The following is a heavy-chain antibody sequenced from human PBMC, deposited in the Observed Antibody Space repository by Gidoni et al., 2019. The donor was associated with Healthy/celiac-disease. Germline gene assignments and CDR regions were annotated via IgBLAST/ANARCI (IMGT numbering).Heavy chain of an antibody. CDR1: GFTFSSYA. V-gene: IGHV3-30-3*01. J-gene: IGHJ3*02. Sequence: QVQLVESGGGVVQPGRSLRLSCAASGFTFSSYAMHWVRQAPGKGLEWVAVISYDGSNKYYADSVKGRFTISRDNSKNTLYLQMNSLRAEDTAVYYRARDLDRAGWELLIGGTDAFDIWGQGTMVTVSS. CDR3: ARDLDRAGWELLIGGTDAFDI. CDR2: ISYDGSNK. D-gene: IGHD1-26*01.